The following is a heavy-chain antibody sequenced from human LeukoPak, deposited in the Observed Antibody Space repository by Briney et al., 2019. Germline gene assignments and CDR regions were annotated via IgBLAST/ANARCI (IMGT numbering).Heavy chain of an antibody. CDR1: GGSISSSSYY. V-gene: IGHV4-39*07. CDR3: ATIVGATRDFDY. CDR2: IYYSGST. Sequence: SETLSLTCTVSGGSISSSSYYWGWIRQPPGKGLEWIGSIYYSGSTYYNPSLKSRVTISVDTSKNQFSLKLSSVTAADTAVYYCATIVGATRDFDYWGQGTLSPSPQ. J-gene: IGHJ4*02. D-gene: IGHD1-26*01.